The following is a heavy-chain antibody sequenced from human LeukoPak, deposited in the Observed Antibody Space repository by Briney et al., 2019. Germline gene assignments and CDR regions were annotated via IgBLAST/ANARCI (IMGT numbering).Heavy chain of an antibody. CDR3: AGDKETTGNGRPNWFDP. V-gene: IGHV4-38-2*01. CDR1: AYSISSGYY. Sequence: SETLSRTCAGSAYSISSGYYGGWIRRPPGKGLQWIGTIFQRGYSYYNPSLKSRVTISADTSTNQFSLKLSSVTAADTAVYYCAGDKETTGNGRPNWFDPWGQGTLVTVSS. CDR2: IFQRGYS. J-gene: IGHJ5*02. D-gene: IGHD1/OR15-1a*01.